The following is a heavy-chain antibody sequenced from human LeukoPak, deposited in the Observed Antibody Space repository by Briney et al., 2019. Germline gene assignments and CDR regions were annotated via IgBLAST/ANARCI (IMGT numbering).Heavy chain of an antibody. Sequence: PGGSLRLSCAASGFIFSSYAMHWVRQAPGKVLEWVTFISYDGSKKAFADSVKGRFTISRDNSQNTVYLQMNSLRPEDSAMYYCARDTYYYYDSSGQTDYWGQGSLVTVSS. CDR3: ARDTYYYYDSSGQTDY. CDR1: GFIFSSYA. V-gene: IGHV3-30*04. CDR2: ISYDGSKK. J-gene: IGHJ4*02. D-gene: IGHD3-22*01.